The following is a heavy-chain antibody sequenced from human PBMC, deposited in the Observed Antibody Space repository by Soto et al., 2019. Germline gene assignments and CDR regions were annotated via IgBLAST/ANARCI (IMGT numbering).Heavy chain of an antibody. J-gene: IGHJ6*02. V-gene: IGHV4-34*01. CDR3: ASLCNWNDFGYYGMDV. D-gene: IGHD1-1*01. CDR2: VNHGGTS. CDR1: GGSFSGYY. Sequence: SETLSLTCAVHGGSFSGYYWDWIRQPPGKGLEWIGEVNHGGTSNYNPSLKSRAIISVDTSKNQFSLKLSSVTAADTAVYYCASLCNWNDFGYYGMDVWGQGTTVTVSS.